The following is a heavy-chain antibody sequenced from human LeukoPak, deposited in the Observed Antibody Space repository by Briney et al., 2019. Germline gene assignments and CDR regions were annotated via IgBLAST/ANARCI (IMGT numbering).Heavy chain of an antibody. CDR3: ARFGNYRAVDY. J-gene: IGHJ4*02. CDR1: GGSISSGGYS. Sequence: SQTLSLTCAVSGGSISSGGYSWSWIRQPPGKGLEWIGYIYHSGSTYYNPSLKSRVTISVDRSKNQFSLKLSSVTAADTAVYYCARFGNYRAVDYWGQGTLVTVSS. D-gene: IGHD3-16*01. CDR2: IYHSGST. V-gene: IGHV4-30-2*02.